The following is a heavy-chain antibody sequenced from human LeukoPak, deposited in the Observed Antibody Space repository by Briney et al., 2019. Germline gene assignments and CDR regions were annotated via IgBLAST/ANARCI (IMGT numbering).Heavy chain of an antibody. Sequence: SVKVSCKASGGTFSSYAISWVRQAPGQGLEWMGRITPILGIANYAQKFQGRVTITADKSTSTAYMELSSLRSEDTAVYYCARGIVVPAGESGSEFDPWGQGALVTVSS. V-gene: IGHV1-69*04. D-gene: IGHD2-2*01. CDR1: GGTFSSYA. J-gene: IGHJ5*02. CDR2: ITPILGIA. CDR3: ARGIVVPAGESGSEFDP.